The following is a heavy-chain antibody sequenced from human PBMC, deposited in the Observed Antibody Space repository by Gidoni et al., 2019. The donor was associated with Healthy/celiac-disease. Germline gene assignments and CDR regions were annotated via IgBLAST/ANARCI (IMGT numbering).Heavy chain of an antibody. CDR3: ARSSSANAGGVDY. Sequence: QVQLVQSGAEVKKPGSSVKVSCKASGGTFSSYTISWVRQAPGQGLEWMGRIIPILGIANYAQKFQGRVTITADKATSTAYMELSSLRSEDTAVYYCARSSSANAGGVDYWGQGTLVTVSS. CDR2: IIPILGIA. CDR1: GGTFSSYT. D-gene: IGHD3-22*01. V-gene: IGHV1-69*02. J-gene: IGHJ4*02.